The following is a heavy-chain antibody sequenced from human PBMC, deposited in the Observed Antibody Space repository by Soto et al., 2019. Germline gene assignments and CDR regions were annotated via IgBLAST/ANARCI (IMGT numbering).Heavy chain of an antibody. CDR3: ARVNRVGGWSNYYYYYGMDV. CDR1: GGSFSGYY. Sequence: SSETLSLTCAVYGGSFSGYYWSWIRQPPGKGLEWIGEINHSGSTNYNPSLKSRVTISVDTSKNQFSLKLSSVTAADTAVYYCARVNRVGGWSNYYYYYGMDVWGQGTTVTVSS. V-gene: IGHV4-34*01. CDR2: INHSGST. D-gene: IGHD6-19*01. J-gene: IGHJ6*02.